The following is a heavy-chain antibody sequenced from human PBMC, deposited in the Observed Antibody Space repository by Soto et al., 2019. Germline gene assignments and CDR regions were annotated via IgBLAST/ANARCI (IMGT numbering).Heavy chain of an antibody. V-gene: IGHV3-30*18. J-gene: IGHJ4*02. D-gene: IGHD6-19*01. CDR2: ISYDGSNK. CDR3: AKDEGAVAPFDY. Sequence: QVQLVESGGGVVQPGRSLRLSCAASGFTFSSYGMHWVRQAPGKGLEWVAVISYDGSNKYYADSVKGRFTISRDNSKNTLYLQMNSLRAEDTAVYYCAKDEGAVAPFDYWGQGTLVTVSS. CDR1: GFTFSSYG.